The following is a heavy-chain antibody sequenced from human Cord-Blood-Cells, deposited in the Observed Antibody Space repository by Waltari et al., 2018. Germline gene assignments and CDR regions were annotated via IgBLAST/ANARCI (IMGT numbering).Heavy chain of an antibody. D-gene: IGHD3-22*01. Sequence: EVQLVESGGGLVQPGGSLRLSCAASGFTFSSYWMHWVRQAPGKGLGLVSLINSDGSSTSYADSMKGRFTIAIDNAKNTLYLQMNSLRAEDTAVYYCAREGVVIGPFDYWGQGTLVTVSS. CDR1: GFTFSSYW. J-gene: IGHJ4*02. V-gene: IGHV3-74*01. CDR3: AREGVVIGPFDY. CDR2: INSDGSST.